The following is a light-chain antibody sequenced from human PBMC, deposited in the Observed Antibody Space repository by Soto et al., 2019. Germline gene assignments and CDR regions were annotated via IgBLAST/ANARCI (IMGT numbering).Light chain of an antibody. CDR2: LNSDGSH. J-gene: IGLJ2*01. CDR1: SGHSSYA. Sequence: QLVLTQSPSASASLGASVKLTCTLSSGHSSYAIAWHQQQPEKGPRYLMKLNSDGSHSKGDAIPDRFSGSSSGAERYLTISRLQSEDEADYYCQTWGTGIPVFGGGTKLTVL. CDR3: QTWGTGIPV. V-gene: IGLV4-69*01.